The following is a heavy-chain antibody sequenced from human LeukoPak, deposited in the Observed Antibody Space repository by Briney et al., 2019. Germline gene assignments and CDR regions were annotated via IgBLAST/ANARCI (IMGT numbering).Heavy chain of an antibody. CDR3: AKDPLYGGDLKYYFDF. V-gene: IGHV3-23*01. J-gene: IGHJ4*02. D-gene: IGHD4/OR15-4a*01. CDR2: ITGSGGGT. Sequence: ETLSLTCTVSGGSISSYYWSWVRQAPGKGLEWVSSITGSGGGTYYADSVRGRFTVSKDNSKSTLFLQMNGLRAEDTAVYYCAKDPLYGGDLKYYFDFWGQGALVIVSS. CDR1: GGSISSYY.